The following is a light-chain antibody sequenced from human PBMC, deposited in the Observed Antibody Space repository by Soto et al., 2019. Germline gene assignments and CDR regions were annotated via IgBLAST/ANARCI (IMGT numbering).Light chain of an antibody. J-gene: IGKJ4*01. Sequence: AIQVTQSPSSLSASVGDRVTITCRASQAIRNDVGWFQQKPGKAPKLLIYAASYLQSGVPSRFSGSGSGTDFTLTSSSLQPEDFATYYCLQEYTYPLTFGGGTRVEIK. CDR2: AAS. CDR3: LQEYTYPLT. V-gene: IGKV1-6*01. CDR1: QAIRND.